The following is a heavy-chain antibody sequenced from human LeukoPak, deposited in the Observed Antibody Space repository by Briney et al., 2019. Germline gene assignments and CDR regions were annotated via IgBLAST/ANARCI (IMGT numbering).Heavy chain of an antibody. J-gene: IGHJ4*02. CDR2: ISAYNGNT. V-gene: IGHV1-18*01. D-gene: IGHD3-22*01. CDR3: ARGDDSSGYHSTYYFDY. CDR1: GYTFTSYG. Sequence: ASVKVSCKASGYTFTSYGISWVRQAPGQGLEWMGWISAYNGNTNYAQKLQGRVTMTRDMSTSTVYMELSSLRSEDTAVYYCARGDDSSGYHSTYYFDYWGQGTLVTVSS.